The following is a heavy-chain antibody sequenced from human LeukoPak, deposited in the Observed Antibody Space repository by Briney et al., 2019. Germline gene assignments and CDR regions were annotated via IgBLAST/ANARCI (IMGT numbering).Heavy chain of an antibody. V-gene: IGHV4-4*07. Sequence: PSETLSLTCTVSGGSISSYYWSWIPQPAGKGLEWIGRVYTSGSTNYNPPLKSRVTMSVDTSKNQFSLKLSSVTAADTAVYYCARDMGLIYSSRGAFDIWGQGTMVTVSS. CDR3: ARDMGLIYSSRGAFDI. CDR2: VYTSGST. D-gene: IGHD6-13*01. J-gene: IGHJ3*02. CDR1: GGSISSYY.